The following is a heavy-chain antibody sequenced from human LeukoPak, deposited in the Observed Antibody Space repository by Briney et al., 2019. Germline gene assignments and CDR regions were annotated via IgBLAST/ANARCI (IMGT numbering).Heavy chain of an antibody. CDR1: GFTFSSYS. V-gene: IGHV3-21*01. CDR3: ARDRYCSGGSCYQPMDV. CDR2: ISSSSSYI. Sequence: AGGSLRLSCAASGFTFSSYSMSWVRQAPGKGLEWVSSISSSSSYIYYADSVKGRFTISRDNAKNSLYLQMNSLRAEDTAVYYCARDRYCSGGSCYQPMDVWGQGTTVTVSS. D-gene: IGHD2-15*01. J-gene: IGHJ6*02.